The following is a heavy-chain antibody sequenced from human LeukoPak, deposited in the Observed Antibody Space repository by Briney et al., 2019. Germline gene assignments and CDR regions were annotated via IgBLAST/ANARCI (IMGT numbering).Heavy chain of an antibody. CDR3: AAHSSGWYDDWFDP. V-gene: IGHV1-18*01. CDR2: ISAYNGNT. Sequence: GASVKVSCKASGYTFTSYGISWVRQAPGQGLEWMGWISAYNGNTNYAQKLRGRVTMTTDTSTSTAYMELRSLRSDDTAVYYCAAHSSGWYDDWFDPWGQGTLVTVSS. J-gene: IGHJ5*02. D-gene: IGHD6-19*01. CDR1: GYTFTSYG.